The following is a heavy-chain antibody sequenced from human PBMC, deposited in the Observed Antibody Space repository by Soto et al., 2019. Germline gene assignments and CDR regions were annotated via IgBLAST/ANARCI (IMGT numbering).Heavy chain of an antibody. J-gene: IGHJ4*02. CDR2: ISGSGVST. D-gene: IGHD4-17*01. V-gene: IGHV3-23*01. Sequence: EVQLLESGGGLAQPGGSLRLSCSASGFTFDNYAMSWVRQAPGKGLEWVSGISGSGVSTYYADSVKGRFTISRDNSKNPLFLQMNSLRTEDTAVYYCAKDPVQNTVTVFDHWGQGTLVTVSS. CDR3: AKDPVQNTVTVFDH. CDR1: GFTFDNYA.